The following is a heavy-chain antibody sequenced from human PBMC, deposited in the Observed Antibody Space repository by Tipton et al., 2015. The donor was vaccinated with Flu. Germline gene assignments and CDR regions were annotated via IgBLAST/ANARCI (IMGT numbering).Heavy chain of an antibody. Sequence: TLSPTCTVSGDSVSYYYWNWIRQPPGKGLEWIGFSYYSGSTAYIPSLRSRVPISVDTSRNQFSLNLKSVTAADTAVYYCAREWGDAFDIWGQGTMVTVSS. J-gene: IGHJ3*02. CDR2: SYYSGST. V-gene: IGHV4-59*02. CDR1: GDSVSYYY. D-gene: IGHD3-16*01. CDR3: AREWGDAFDI.